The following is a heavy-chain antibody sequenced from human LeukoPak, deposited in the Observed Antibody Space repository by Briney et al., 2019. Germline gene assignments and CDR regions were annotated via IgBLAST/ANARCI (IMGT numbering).Heavy chain of an antibody. CDR1: GGSISSNSYY. Sequence: SETLSLTCAVSGGSISSNSYYWGWIRQPPGKGLEWIGSIYYSGSTYYNPSLKSRVTISVDTSKNQFSLKLSSVTAADTAVYYCARVGYSYGYGDYWGQGTLVTVSS. J-gene: IGHJ4*02. CDR3: ARVGYSYGYGDY. D-gene: IGHD5-18*01. CDR2: IYYSGST. V-gene: IGHV4-39*07.